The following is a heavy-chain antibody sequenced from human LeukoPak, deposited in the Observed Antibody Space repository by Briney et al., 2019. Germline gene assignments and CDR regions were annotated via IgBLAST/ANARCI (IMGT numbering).Heavy chain of an antibody. CDR1: GGSISSYY. CDR3: ARMWGSTDAFDI. J-gene: IGHJ3*02. D-gene: IGHD2-15*01. Sequence: SETLSLTCTVSGGSISSYYWSWLRQPPGKGLEWIGYIYYSGSTNYNPSLKSRVTISVDTSKNQFSLKLSSVTAADTAVYYCARMWGSTDAFDIWGQGTMVTVSS. V-gene: IGHV4-59*01. CDR2: IYYSGST.